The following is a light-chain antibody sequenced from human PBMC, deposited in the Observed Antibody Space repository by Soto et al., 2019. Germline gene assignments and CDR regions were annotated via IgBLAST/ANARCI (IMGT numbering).Light chain of an antibody. J-gene: IGKJ5*01. CDR1: QFVSSN. V-gene: IGKV3D-15*01. CDR3: QQYHNWPPIT. Sequence: DIVMTQSPATLSLSPWEIATLSCRASQFVSSNLAWYQQKPGQAPRLLIYGASTRATGIPARFSGSGSGTEFTLTISNLQSEDFAVYFCQQYHNWPPITFGQGTRLEIK. CDR2: GAS.